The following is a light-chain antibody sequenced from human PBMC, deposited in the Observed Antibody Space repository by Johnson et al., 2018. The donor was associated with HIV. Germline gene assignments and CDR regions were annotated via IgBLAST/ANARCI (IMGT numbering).Light chain of an antibody. Sequence: QPVLTQPPSVSAAPGQKVTISCSGSSSNIGNNYVSWYQQLPGTAPKLLIYENNKRPSGIPDRFSGSKSGTSATLGITGLQTGDEADDYCGTWDSYLTAGVFGSGTKVTVL. CDR3: GTWDSYLTAGV. V-gene: IGLV1-51*02. J-gene: IGLJ1*01. CDR1: SSNIGNNY. CDR2: ENN.